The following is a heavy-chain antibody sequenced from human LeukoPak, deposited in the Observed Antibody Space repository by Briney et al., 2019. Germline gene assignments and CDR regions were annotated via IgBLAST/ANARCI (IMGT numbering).Heavy chain of an antibody. CDR2: IGGSGTPI. CDR1: GFTFSDHY. CDR3: ARDRRPSVYGGLDN. D-gene: IGHD4/OR15-4a*01. V-gene: IGHV3-11*04. J-gene: IGHJ4*02. Sequence: GGSLRLSCAASGFTFSDHYMSWIRQAPGKGLVWVSYIGGSGTPIYYADSVKGRFTVSRDNAKNSLFLQMDSLRAEDTAVYYCARDRRPSVYGGLDNWGQGTLVTVSS.